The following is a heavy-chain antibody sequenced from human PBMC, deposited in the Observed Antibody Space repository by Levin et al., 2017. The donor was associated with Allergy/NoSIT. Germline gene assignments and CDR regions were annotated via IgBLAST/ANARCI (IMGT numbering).Heavy chain of an antibody. V-gene: IGHV3-23*01. J-gene: IGHJ3*02. CDR2: LRYSGDTT. D-gene: IGHD1-26*01. CDR3: AKGLSSGSPYRAFEM. Sequence: GESLKISCAASGFTFRSYTMTWVRQAPGRGLEWVSTLRYSGDTTHYADSVKGRFSISRDGSKDTLFLQMNSLRPEDTAVYYCAKGLSSGSPYRAFEMWGQGTMVTVSS. CDR1: GFTFRSYT.